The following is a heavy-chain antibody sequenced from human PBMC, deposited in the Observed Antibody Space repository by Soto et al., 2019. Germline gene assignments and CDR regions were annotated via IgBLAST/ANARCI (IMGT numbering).Heavy chain of an antibody. CDR2: IWSDGSNK. CDR1: GFTFSNFA. J-gene: IGHJ4*02. Sequence: PGGSLRLSCTTSGFTFSNFAMNWVRQAPGKGLEWVAVIWSDGSNKYYADSMKGRFTISRDNAKSSLYLQMNSLGAEDTATYYCVRDQDWAFDYWGQGALVTVSS. D-gene: IGHD3-9*01. V-gene: IGHV3-33*01. CDR3: VRDQDWAFDY.